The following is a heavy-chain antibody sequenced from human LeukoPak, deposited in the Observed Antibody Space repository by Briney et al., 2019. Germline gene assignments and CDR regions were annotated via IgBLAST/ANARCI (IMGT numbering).Heavy chain of an antibody. CDR1: GGXILTTNW. CDR2: VHLSGAS. Sequence: PSGTLSLTCAVSGGXILTTNWWSWVRQPPGKGLEWIGEVHLSGASNYNPSLKSRVNVSIDKSKNQLSLELTSVTAADTAIYYCTRESGAFSPFGFWGQGTLVTVSS. CDR3: TRESGAFSPFGF. V-gene: IGHV4-4*02. D-gene: IGHD1-26*01. J-gene: IGHJ4*02.